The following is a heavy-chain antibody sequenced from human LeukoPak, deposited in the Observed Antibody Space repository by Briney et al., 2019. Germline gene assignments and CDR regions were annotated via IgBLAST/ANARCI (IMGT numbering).Heavy chain of an antibody. CDR2: ISGSGRTT. CDR3: AKESIAAPGTYMYFDY. V-gene: IGHV3-23*01. CDR1: GFTFNRSA. D-gene: IGHD6-13*01. J-gene: IGHJ4*02. Sequence: GGSLRLSCAVSGFTFNRSAMGWVRQAPGKGLEWVSTISGSGRTTFYPDSVKGRFTISRDNSKNTLYLQMNSLRAEDTAVYYCAKESIAAPGTYMYFDYWGQGTLVTVSS.